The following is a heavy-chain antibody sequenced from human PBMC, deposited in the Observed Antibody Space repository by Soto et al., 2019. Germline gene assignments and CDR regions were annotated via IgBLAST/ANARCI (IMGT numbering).Heavy chain of an antibody. J-gene: IGHJ4*02. CDR1: GFTFSSYA. Sequence: EVQLLESGGGLVQPGGSLRLSCAASGFTFSSYAMSWVRQAPGKGLEWVSAISGSGGSTYYADSVKGRFTISSDNSRNTLYLQMNSLRAEDTAVYYCAKDYGIAVAGTLDYWGQGTLVTVSS. CDR2: ISGSGGST. D-gene: IGHD6-19*01. CDR3: AKDYGIAVAGTLDY. V-gene: IGHV3-23*01.